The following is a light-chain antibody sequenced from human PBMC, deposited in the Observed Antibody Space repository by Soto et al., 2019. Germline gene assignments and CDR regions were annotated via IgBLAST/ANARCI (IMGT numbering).Light chain of an antibody. CDR3: CLSTVSASPDI. V-gene: IGLV2-14*01. Sequence: QSVLTQPASVSVSPGPSITISCRGSSRDGGNGYDSVSWYQQHPGKAPKHIIYEVTNRPSGASSRCSGSKSGTTASLTISGLQAEDEADYYCCLSTVSASPDIFGPAPNVTVL. J-gene: IGLJ1*01. CDR1: SRDGGNGYDS. CDR2: EVT.